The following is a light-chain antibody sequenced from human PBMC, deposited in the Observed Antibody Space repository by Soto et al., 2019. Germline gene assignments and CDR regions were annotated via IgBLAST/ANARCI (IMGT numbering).Light chain of an antibody. CDR2: GAS. CDR3: QHYGSSPPEFT. CDR1: QSVSSSF. J-gene: IGKJ3*01. V-gene: IGKV3-20*01. Sequence: EIVLTQSPGTLSLSPGERATLSCRASQSVSSSFLAWYQQRPGQAPRLLIFGASYRATGIPDRFSGSGSGTDFTLTISRLETEDFAVYYCQHYGSSPPEFTCGPGTKVDSK.